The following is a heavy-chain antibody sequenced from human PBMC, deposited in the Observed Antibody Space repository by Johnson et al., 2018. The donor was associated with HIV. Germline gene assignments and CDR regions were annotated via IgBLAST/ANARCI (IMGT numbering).Heavy chain of an antibody. CDR3: AIVVIRGDAFDL. CDR1: GFTFSSYG. J-gene: IGHJ3*01. D-gene: IGHD3-22*01. Sequence: QMQLVESGGGVVQPGGSLRLSCAASGFTFSSYGMHWVRQAPGKGLEWVAFIRYDGSNKYYSDSVKGRFTISRDNSENTLYLQMNSLRAEDTAVYYCAIVVIRGDAFDLWGQGTTVTVSS. CDR2: IRYDGSNK. V-gene: IGHV3-30*02.